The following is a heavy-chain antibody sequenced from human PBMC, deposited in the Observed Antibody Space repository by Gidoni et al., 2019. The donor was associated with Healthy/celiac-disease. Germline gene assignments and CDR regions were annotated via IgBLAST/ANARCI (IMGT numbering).Heavy chain of an antibody. V-gene: IGHV3-30*18. D-gene: IGHD3-10*01. CDR1: GFTFSSYG. CDR3: AKEAIITMVRGFRSKDWYFDL. Sequence: QVQLVESGGGVVQPGRSLRLSCAASGFTFSSYGMHWARQAPGKGLEWVAVISYDGSNKYYADSVKGRFTISRDNSKNTLYLQMNSLRAEDTAVYYCAKEAIITMVRGFRSKDWYFDLWGRGTLVTVSS. J-gene: IGHJ2*01. CDR2: ISYDGSNK.